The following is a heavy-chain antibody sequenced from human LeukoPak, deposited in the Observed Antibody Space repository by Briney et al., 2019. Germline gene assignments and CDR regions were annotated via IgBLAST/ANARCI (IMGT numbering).Heavy chain of an antibody. CDR2: FDPEGGET. CDR3: ATPYYYDSSGYPQDAFDI. J-gene: IGHJ3*02. CDR1: GYTLTELS. V-gene: IGHV1-24*01. D-gene: IGHD3-22*01. Sequence: ASVKVSCKVSGYTLTELSMHWVRQAPGKGLEWMGGFDPEGGETIYAQKFQGRVTMTEDTSTDTAYMELSSLRSEDTAVYCCATPYYYDSSGYPQDAFDIWGQGTMVTVSS.